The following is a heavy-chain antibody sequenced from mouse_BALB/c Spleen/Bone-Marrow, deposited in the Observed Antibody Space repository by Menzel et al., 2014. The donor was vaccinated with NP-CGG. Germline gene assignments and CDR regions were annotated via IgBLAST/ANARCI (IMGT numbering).Heavy chain of an antibody. Sequence: LQESGAGLVKPGASVELSCQASGYTFTSYWMHWVKQRPGQGLEWIGEINPSNGRTNYNEKFKSKATLTVDKSSSTAYMQLSSLTSEDSAVYYGARGGFDYWGQGTTLTVSS. V-gene: IGHV1S81*02. CDR2: INPSNGRT. CDR1: GYTFTSYW. CDR3: ARGGFDY. J-gene: IGHJ2*01.